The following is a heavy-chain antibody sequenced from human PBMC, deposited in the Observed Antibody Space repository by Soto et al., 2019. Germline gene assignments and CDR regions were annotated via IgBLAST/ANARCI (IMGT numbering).Heavy chain of an antibody. V-gene: IGHV1-18*01. D-gene: IGHD3-3*01. CDR3: ARDPHEFWTSYWFDP. J-gene: IGHJ5*02. CDR2: ISAYDGKT. CDR1: GYTFNTYG. Sequence: GASVKVSCKTSGYTFNTYGINWVRQAPGQGLELMGWISAYDGKTIYAEKFQGRVTMTTDTSTSTAYMELRSLRSDDTAIYYCARDPHEFWTSYWFDPWGQGTPVTVSS.